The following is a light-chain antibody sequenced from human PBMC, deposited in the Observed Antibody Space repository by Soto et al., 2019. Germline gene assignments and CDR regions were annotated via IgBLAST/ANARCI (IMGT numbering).Light chain of an antibody. CDR2: RNI. CDR3: EAWDDSLSGPV. Sequence: QSVLTQPPSASGTPGQRVTISCSGSSSNIGSNYVSWYQQLPGTAPKLLIYRNIARPSGVPDRVSGSKSGTSASLAISGLRAEDEADYYCEAWDDSLSGPVFGGGTQLTVL. CDR1: SSNIGSNY. V-gene: IGLV1-47*01. J-gene: IGLJ7*01.